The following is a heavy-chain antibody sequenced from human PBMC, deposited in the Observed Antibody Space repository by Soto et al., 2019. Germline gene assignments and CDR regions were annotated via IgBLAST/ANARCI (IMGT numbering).Heavy chain of an antibody. CDR3: ARVGYSSGHGFPADY. Sequence: QVQLVQSGAEVKKPGSSVKVSCKASGGTFSSYAISWVRQAPGQGLEWMGGIIPIFGTANYAQKFQGRVTTTADKSTSRAYMELSSLRSEDTAVYYCARVGYSSGHGFPADYWGQGTLVTVSS. J-gene: IGHJ4*02. D-gene: IGHD6-19*01. V-gene: IGHV1-69*06. CDR1: GGTFSSYA. CDR2: IIPIFGTA.